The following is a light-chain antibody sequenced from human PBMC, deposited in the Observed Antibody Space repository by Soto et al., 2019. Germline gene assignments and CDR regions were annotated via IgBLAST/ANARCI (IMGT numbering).Light chain of an antibody. CDR3: CSYAGSTTRVL. Sequence: QSVLTQPASVSGSPGQSIIISCTGTSSDVDTYKYVSWYQQHPGKAPKLMIYEVSHRPSGVSDRFSGSKSGNTASLTISGHQAEDEADYYYCSYAGSTTRVLFGGGTKLTVL. CDR1: SSDVDTYKY. V-gene: IGLV2-14*01. J-gene: IGLJ2*01. CDR2: EVS.